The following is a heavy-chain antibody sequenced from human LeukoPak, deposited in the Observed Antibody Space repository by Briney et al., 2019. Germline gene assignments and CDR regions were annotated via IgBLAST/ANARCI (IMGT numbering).Heavy chain of an antibody. Sequence: PSETLSLTCAVYGGSFCGYHCSWIRQPPGKGLEWIGEINHSGSTNYNPSLKSRVTISVDTSKNQFSLKLSSVTAADTAVYYCARGEGIQLWLRFDYWGQGTLVTVSS. D-gene: IGHD5-18*01. J-gene: IGHJ4*02. CDR3: ARGEGIQLWLRFDY. V-gene: IGHV4-34*01. CDR2: INHSGST. CDR1: GGSFCGYH.